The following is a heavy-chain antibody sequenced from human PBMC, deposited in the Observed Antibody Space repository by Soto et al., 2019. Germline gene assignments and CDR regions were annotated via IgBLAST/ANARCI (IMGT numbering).Heavy chain of an antibody. Sequence: ASETLSLTCSVSGGSISSYHWSWIRQPPGKGLEWIGNVYYSGTTNYNPSLKSRVSISVDTSKNQFSLKLSSVTAADTAVYYCARDGGGYGWFDPWGQGTLVTVSS. D-gene: IGHD5-12*01. CDR3: ARDGGGYGWFDP. V-gene: IGHV4-59*01. CDR2: VYYSGTT. CDR1: GGSISSYH. J-gene: IGHJ5*02.